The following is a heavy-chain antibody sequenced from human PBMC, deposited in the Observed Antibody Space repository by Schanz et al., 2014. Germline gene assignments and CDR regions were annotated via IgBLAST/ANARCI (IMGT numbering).Heavy chain of an antibody. D-gene: IGHD5-12*01. CDR1: GFTVNTNY. CDR2: MYINSGST. V-gene: IGHV3-53*01. Sequence: EVQLVESGGGLIQPGGSLRLSCAVSGFTVNTNYMSWVRQAPGKGLEWISSMYINSGSTQYADSVKGRFIISRDSSKNTLFLQMNSLRAEDTAVYFCARDGGRDGYNLAFDVGGQGTLVTVS. J-gene: IGHJ3*01. CDR3: ARDGGRDGYNLAFDV.